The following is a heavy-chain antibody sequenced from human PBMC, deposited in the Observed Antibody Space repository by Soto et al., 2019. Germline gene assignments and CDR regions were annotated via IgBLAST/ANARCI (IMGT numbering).Heavy chain of an antibody. CDR2: IIPIFGTA. V-gene: IGHV1-69*01. D-gene: IGHD6-19*01. CDR3: ARDHSSGQPSWFDP. CDR1: GGTFSSYA. J-gene: IGHJ5*02. Sequence: QVQLVQSGAEVKKPGSSVKVSCKASGGTFSSYAISWVRQAPGQGLEWMGGIIPIFGTANYAQKFQGRVTITADESTSTAYMELSSLRSDDTAVYYCARDHSSGQPSWFDPWGQGTLVTVSS.